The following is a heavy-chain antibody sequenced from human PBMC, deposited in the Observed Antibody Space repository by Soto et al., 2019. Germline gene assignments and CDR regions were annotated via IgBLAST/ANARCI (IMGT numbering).Heavy chain of an antibody. CDR2: ISWNSGSI. J-gene: IGHJ6*03. CDR1: GFTFDDYA. Sequence: GGSLRLSCAASGFTFDDYAMHWVRQAPGKGLEWVSGISWNSGSIGYADSVKGRFTISRDNAKNSLYLQMNSLRAEDTALYYCAKGVPAAMGIYYYYYMDVWGKGTTVTVSS. CDR3: AKGVPAAMGIYYYYYMDV. V-gene: IGHV3-9*01. D-gene: IGHD2-2*01.